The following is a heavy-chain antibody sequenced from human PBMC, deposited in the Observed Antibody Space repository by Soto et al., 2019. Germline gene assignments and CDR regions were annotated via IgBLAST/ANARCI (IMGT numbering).Heavy chain of an antibody. CDR1: GFTFNRYA. CDR2: ISSSGATT. V-gene: IGHV3-23*01. D-gene: IGHD2-21*02. Sequence: GSLRLSCAASGFTFNRYAMNWVRQAAGKGLEWVSGISSSGATTYYADSVKGRFTISRDNSKNTLYLQMNSLGAGDTAVYYCAKDPEVVVTAPDYWGQGTLVTVSS. J-gene: IGHJ4*02. CDR3: AKDPEVVVTAPDY.